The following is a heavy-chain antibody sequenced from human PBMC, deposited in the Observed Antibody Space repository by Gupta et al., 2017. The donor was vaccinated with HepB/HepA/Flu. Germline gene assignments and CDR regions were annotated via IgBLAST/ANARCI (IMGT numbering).Heavy chain of an antibody. CDR1: GGSISSYY. CDR3: ARDYYDSSGYYSNYYMDV. D-gene: IGHD3-22*01. CDR2: IYYSGST. J-gene: IGHJ6*03. V-gene: IGHV4-59*01. Sequence: QVQLQESGPGLVKPSETLSLTCTVSGGSISSYYWSWIRQPPGKGLEWIGYIYYSGSTNYNPSLKSRVTISVDTSKNQFSLKLSSVTAADTAVYYCARDYYDSSGYYSNYYMDVWGKGTTVTVSS.